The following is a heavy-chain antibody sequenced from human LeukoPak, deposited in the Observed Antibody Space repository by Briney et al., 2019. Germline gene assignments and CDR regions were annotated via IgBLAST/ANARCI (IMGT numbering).Heavy chain of an antibody. CDR3: ARVGGSGSYGY. J-gene: IGHJ4*02. CDR1: GYTFTSYY. D-gene: IGHD1-26*01. CDR2: INPSGGST. Sequence: ASVKVSCKASGYTFTSYYMHWVRQAPGQGLEWMGIINPSGGSTSYAQKFQGRVTITRDTSASTAYMELSSLRSEDTAVYYCARVGGSGSYGYWGQGTLVTVSS. V-gene: IGHV1-46*01.